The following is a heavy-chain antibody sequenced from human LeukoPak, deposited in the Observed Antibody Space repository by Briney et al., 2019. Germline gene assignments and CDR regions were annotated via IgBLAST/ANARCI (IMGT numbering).Heavy chain of an antibody. CDR1: GGTISNYY. V-gene: IGHV4-4*07. CDR2: IYSTGST. CDR3: ARDLSQFDAFDI. Sequence: PSETLSLTCTVSGGTISNYYWIWIRQPAGKGLEWIGRIYSTGSTNYNPSLKGRVTMSLDTSKSQFSLKLTSVTAADTAVYYCARDLSQFDAFDIWGQGTMVTVSS. J-gene: IGHJ3*02.